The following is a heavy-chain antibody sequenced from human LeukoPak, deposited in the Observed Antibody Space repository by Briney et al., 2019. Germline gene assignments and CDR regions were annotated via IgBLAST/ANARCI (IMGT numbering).Heavy chain of an antibody. CDR2: ISSSGSTI. Sequence: GGSLRLSCAASGFTFDDYGMSWVRQAPGKGLEWVSYISSSGSTIYYADSVKGRFTISRDNAKNSLYLQMNSLRAEDTAVYYCARDRGYSYIFDYWGQGTLVTVSS. D-gene: IGHD5-18*01. CDR3: ARDRGYSYIFDY. J-gene: IGHJ4*02. V-gene: IGHV3-11*04. CDR1: GFTFDDYG.